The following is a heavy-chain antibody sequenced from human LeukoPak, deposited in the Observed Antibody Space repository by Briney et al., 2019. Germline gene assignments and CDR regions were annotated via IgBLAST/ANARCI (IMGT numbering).Heavy chain of an antibody. Sequence: PGGSLRLSCAASGFTFDDYGMSWVRQAPGKGLEWVSGINWNGGITAYADSVKGRFTISRDNARNSLYLQMNSLRAEDTAVYYCAIPPLSGTGSSRPLAGMDVWGQGTTVTVSS. J-gene: IGHJ6*02. D-gene: IGHD3-10*01. CDR3: AIPPLSGTGSSRPLAGMDV. CDR2: INWNGGIT. CDR1: GFTFDDYG. V-gene: IGHV3-20*04.